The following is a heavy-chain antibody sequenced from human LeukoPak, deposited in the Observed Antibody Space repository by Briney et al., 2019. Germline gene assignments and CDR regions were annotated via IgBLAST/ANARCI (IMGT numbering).Heavy chain of an antibody. CDR3: ARANYYGSGSYDY. V-gene: IGHV3-11*05. J-gene: IGHJ4*02. CDR1: GLTFSDYY. Sequence: PGGSLRLSCAASGLTFSDYYMSWIRQAPGKGLEWVSYISSSSYTNYADSVKGRFTISRDNAKNSLYLQMNSLRAEDTAVYYCARANYYGSGSYDYWGQGTLVTVSS. CDR2: ISSSSYT. D-gene: IGHD3-10*01.